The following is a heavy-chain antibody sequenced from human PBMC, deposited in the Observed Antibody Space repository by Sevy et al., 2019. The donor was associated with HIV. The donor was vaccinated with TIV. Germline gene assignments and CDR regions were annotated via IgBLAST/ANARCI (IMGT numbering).Heavy chain of an antibody. CDR3: TGDQWDHGSGSFYFAF. D-gene: IGHD3-10*01. J-gene: IGHJ4*02. V-gene: IGHV3-53*01. Sequence: GGSLRLSCAASGFTVNSNSMSWVRQAPGKGLEWVSVISGGINTYYADSVKGRFTISRDNNENTLYLQMNSLQAEDTAVDYCTGDQWDHGSGSFYFAFWGQGTLVTVSS. CDR1: GFTVNSNS. CDR2: ISGGINT.